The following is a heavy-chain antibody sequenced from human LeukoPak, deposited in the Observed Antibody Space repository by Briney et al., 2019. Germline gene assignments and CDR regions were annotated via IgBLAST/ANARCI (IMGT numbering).Heavy chain of an antibody. CDR3: ARVPAAIWVGDYYYGMDV. Sequence: SETLSLTCAVYGGSFSGYYWSWIRQPPGKGLEWIGEINHSGSTNYNPSLKCRVTISVDTSKNQFSLKLSSVTAADTAVYYCARVPAAIWVGDYYYGMDVWGQGTTVTVSS. V-gene: IGHV4-34*01. CDR2: INHSGST. J-gene: IGHJ6*02. D-gene: IGHD2-2*02. CDR1: GGSFSGYY.